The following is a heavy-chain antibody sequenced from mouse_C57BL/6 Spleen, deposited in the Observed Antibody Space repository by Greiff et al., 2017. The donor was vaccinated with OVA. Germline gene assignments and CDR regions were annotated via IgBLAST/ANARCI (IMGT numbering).Heavy chain of an antibody. D-gene: IGHD2-12*01. CDR1: GYSITSGYD. CDR3: ARGYDGYAMDD. CDR2: ISYSGSY. V-gene: IGHV3-1*01. J-gene: IGHJ4*01. Sequence: EVQLQESGPGMVKPSQSLSLTCTVTGYSITSGYDWHCFRHLPGNKLVWMGSISYSGSYNYNPSLKSRISITHDTSKNHFFLKLNSVTTEDTATYYCARGYDGYAMDDWGKGTSVTVSS.